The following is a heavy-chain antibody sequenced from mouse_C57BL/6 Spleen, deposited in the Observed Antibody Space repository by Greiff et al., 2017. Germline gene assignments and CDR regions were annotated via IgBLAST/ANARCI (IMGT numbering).Heavy chain of an antibody. V-gene: IGHV1-82*01. CDR2: IYPGDGDT. Sequence: VQLQQSGPELVKPGASVKISCKASGYAFSSSWMNWVKQRPGKGLEWIGRIYPGDGDTTYNGKFKGKATLTADNSSSTAYMQLSSLTSEDSAVYFCARGYYGSSYSLYAMDYRGQGTSVTVSS. D-gene: IGHD1-1*01. CDR1: GYAFSSSW. J-gene: IGHJ4*01. CDR3: ARGYYGSSYSLYAMDY.